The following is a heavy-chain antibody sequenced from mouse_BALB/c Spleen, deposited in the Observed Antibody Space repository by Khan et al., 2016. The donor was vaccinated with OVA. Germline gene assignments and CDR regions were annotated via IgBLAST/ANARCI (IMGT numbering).Heavy chain of an antibody. J-gene: IGHJ2*03. V-gene: IGHV3-6*02. Sequence: EVQLQESGPGLVKPSQSLSLTSSVTGYSITSGYYWNWIRQFPGNKLEWMGYISYDGSDNCNPSLKNRFSITRDTSKNPFFLTLKYVPTEAHTTYHCARGARATYYFYYGGQGTSRTVSS. CDR1: GYSITSGYY. D-gene: IGHD6-1*01. CDR3: ARGARATYYFYY. CDR2: ISYDGSD.